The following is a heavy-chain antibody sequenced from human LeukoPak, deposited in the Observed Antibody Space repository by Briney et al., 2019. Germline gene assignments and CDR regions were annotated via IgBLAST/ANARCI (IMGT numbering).Heavy chain of an antibody. CDR2: IHPGDSQP. J-gene: IGHJ4*02. CDR1: GCSFTSYW. Sequence: ESLKISWRGSGCSFTSYWIGLVRQMPGKGLEWMGIIHPGDSQPRHSPSFQDQVTISVDRSVSTAYLHWSSLKASDTAMYYCAGLPHRYFHYWGQGTLVSVSS. V-gene: IGHV5-51*01. CDR3: AGLPHRYFHY. D-gene: IGHD1-14*01.